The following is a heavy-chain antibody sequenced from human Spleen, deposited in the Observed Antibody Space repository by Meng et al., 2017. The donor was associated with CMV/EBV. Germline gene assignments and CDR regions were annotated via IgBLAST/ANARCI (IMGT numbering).Heavy chain of an antibody. Sequence: GESLKISCAASGFTFINYWIHWVRQVPGKGLEWVAFIRYDGSNKYYADSVKGRFTISRDNSKNTLYLQMNSLRAEDTAIYYCVRVNNYGFGLLWGQGTLVTVSS. V-gene: IGHV3-30*02. J-gene: IGHJ4*02. CDR1: GFTFINYW. CDR3: VRVNNYGFGLL. D-gene: IGHD3-16*01. CDR2: IRYDGSNK.